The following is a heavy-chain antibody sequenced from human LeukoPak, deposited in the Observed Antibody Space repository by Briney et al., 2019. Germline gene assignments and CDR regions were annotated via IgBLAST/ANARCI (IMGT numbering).Heavy chain of an antibody. J-gene: IGHJ4*02. CDR2: INWNGDSR. V-gene: IGHV3-20*04. D-gene: IGHD6-6*01. Sequence: PGGSLRLSCTASGFKFDDYGMTWVRQAPGKGLEWVSDINWNGDSRGYAHSVRGRFTIYRDNSKNSLYLQMNSLRAEDTAVYYCARESFAARWDWGQGTLVTVSS. CDR1: GFKFDDYG. CDR3: ARESFAARWD.